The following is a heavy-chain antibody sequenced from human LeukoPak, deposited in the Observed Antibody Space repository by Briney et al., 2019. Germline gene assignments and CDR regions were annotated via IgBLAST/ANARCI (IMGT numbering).Heavy chain of an antibody. Sequence: KPSETLSLTCTVSGGSIRSYYWSCIRPPPGKGLEWIACISYSGSTKYNPSLKSRVSISVDTSKNQLSLKLSSVTAADTAVYYCAREPGFDSSGYLNWFDPWGQGTLVTVSS. CDR2: ISYSGST. D-gene: IGHD3-22*01. CDR1: GGSIRSYY. CDR3: AREPGFDSSGYLNWFDP. V-gene: IGHV4-59*01. J-gene: IGHJ5*02.